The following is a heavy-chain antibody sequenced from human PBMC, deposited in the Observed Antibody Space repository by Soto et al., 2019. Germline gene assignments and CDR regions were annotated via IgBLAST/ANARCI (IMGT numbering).Heavy chain of an antibody. CDR2: ISAYNGNT. J-gene: IGHJ6*03. CDR3: ARVYYDVWSGSDDYYYYYYMDV. CDR1: GYTFTSYG. V-gene: IGHV1-18*01. D-gene: IGHD3-3*01. Sequence: QVQLVQSGAEVKKPGASVKVSCKASGYTFTSYGISWVRQAPGQGLEWMGWISAYNGNTNYAQKLQGRVTMTTDPSTSTAYMELRSLRSDGTAVYYYARVYYDVWSGSDDYYYYYYMDVWGKGTTVTVSS.